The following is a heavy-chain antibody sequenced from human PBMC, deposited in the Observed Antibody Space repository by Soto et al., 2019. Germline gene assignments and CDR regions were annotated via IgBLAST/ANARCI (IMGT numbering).Heavy chain of an antibody. D-gene: IGHD3-16*01. J-gene: IGHJ6*03. CDR1: GFTFDDYA. CDR3: AKGPGGQTAYYYYMDV. V-gene: IGHV3-9*01. Sequence: LRLSCAASGFTFDDYAMHWVRQAPGKGLEWVSGISWNSGSIGYADSVKGRFTISRDNAKNSLYLQMNSLRAEDTALYYCAKGPGGQTAYYYYMDVWGKGTTVTVSS. CDR2: ISWNSGSI.